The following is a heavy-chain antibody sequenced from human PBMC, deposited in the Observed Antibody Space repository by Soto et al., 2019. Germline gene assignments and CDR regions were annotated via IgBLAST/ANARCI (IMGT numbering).Heavy chain of an antibody. D-gene: IGHD4-17*01. CDR3: ARVGTVYYGMDV. CDR1: GFTFSDHY. V-gene: IGHV3-72*01. Sequence: GGSLRLSCAASGFTFSDHYMDWVRQAPGKGLEWVGRTRNKANSYTTECAASVKGRFTISRDDSKNSLYLQMNSLKTEDTAVYYCARVGTVYYGMDVWGQGTTVTVSS. J-gene: IGHJ6*02. CDR2: TRNKANSYTT.